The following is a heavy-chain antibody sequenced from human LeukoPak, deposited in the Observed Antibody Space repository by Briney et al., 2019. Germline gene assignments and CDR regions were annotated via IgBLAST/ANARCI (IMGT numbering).Heavy chain of an antibody. V-gene: IGHV4-39*01. D-gene: IGHD3-10*01. CDR1: GGSISGSSYY. CDR3: ARQKTYGSFDY. J-gene: IGHJ4*02. CDR2: IYYSGST. Sequence: SETLSLTCTVSGGSISGSSYYWGWIRQPPGKGLEWIGSIYYSGSTYYNPSLKSRVTISVDTSKNQFSLKPSSVTAADTAVYYCARQKTYGSFDYWGQGTLVTVSS.